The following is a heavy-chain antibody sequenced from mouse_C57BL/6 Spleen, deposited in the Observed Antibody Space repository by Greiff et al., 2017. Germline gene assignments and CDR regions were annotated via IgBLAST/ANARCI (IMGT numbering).Heavy chain of an antibody. Sequence: LVKPGASVKISCKASGYAFSSSWMNWVKQRPGKGLEWIGRIYPGDGDTNYNGKFKGKATLTADKSSSTAYMQLSSLTSEDSAVYFCARGDYDYDGYWGQGTTLTVSS. V-gene: IGHV1-82*01. D-gene: IGHD2-4*01. CDR3: ARGDYDYDGY. J-gene: IGHJ2*01. CDR2: IYPGDGDT. CDR1: GYAFSSSW.